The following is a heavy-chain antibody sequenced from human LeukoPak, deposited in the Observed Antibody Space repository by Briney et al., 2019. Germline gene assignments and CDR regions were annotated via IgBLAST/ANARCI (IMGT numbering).Heavy chain of an antibody. CDR2: ISGYNGNT. CDR3: ARSSGYSYGDYYYGMDV. V-gene: IGHV1-18*01. J-gene: IGHJ6*02. Sequence: ASVKVSCKASGYTFASYGMSWVRQAPGQGLEWMGWISGYNGNTHYAQNFQGRVTMTTDTSTYTAYMELRSLRSDDTAMYYCARSSGYSYGDYYYGMDVWGRGTTVTVSS. CDR1: GYTFASYG. D-gene: IGHD5-18*01.